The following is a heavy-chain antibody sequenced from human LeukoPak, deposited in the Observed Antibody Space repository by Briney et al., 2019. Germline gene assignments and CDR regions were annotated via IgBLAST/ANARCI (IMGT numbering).Heavy chain of an antibody. CDR3: ARDLYSSSSFDY. J-gene: IGHJ4*02. Sequence: SETLSLTCTVSGGSISSSSYYWGWIRQPPGKGLEWIGSIYYSGSTYYNPSLKSRVTISVDTSKNQFSLQLNSVTPEDTAVYYCARDLYSSSSFDYWGQGTLVTVSS. D-gene: IGHD6-6*01. CDR2: IYYSGST. CDR1: GGSISSSSYY. V-gene: IGHV4-39*02.